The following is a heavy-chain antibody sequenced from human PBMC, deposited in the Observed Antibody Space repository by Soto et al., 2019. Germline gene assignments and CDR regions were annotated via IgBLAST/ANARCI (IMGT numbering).Heavy chain of an antibody. D-gene: IGHD2-2*01. CDR2: INYFGST. CDR1: GGSISGYY. CDR3: ARVPDR. J-gene: IGHJ5*02. V-gene: IGHV4-59*12. Sequence: PSETLSLTCTVSGGSISGYYWSWIRQPPGKRLEWIGYINYFGSTNYNPSLKSRVTISVDRSKNQFSLKLSSVTAADTAVYYCARVPDRWGQGTLVTVSS.